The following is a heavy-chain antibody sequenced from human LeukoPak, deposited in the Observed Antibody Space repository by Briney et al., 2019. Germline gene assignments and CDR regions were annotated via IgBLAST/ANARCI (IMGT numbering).Heavy chain of an antibody. D-gene: IGHD3-22*01. CDR1: GYTFTGYY. CDR3: ASIRRIYDSSGSSFDY. J-gene: IGHJ4*02. V-gene: IGHV1-2*06. CDR2: INPNSGGT. Sequence: GASVKVSCKASGYTFTGYYMHWVRQAPGQGLEWMGRINPNSGGTNYAQKFQGRVTMTRDTSISTAYMELSRLRSDDMAVYYCASIRRIYDSSGSSFDYWGQGTLVTVSS.